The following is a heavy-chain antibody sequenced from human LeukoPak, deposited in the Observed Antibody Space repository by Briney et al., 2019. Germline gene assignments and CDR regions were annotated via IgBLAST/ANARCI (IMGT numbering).Heavy chain of an antibody. J-gene: IGHJ4*02. Sequence: ASVKVSCKASDYTFSSHDISWVRQAPGQGLEWMGYISAHNGDTKYAQKLQGRVTMTTDTSTSTAYMELRSLKSDDTAVYYCALYSSAWYSTYWRQGTLVTVSS. CDR1: DYTFSSHD. CDR3: ALYSSAWYSTY. V-gene: IGHV1-18*01. CDR2: ISAHNGDT. D-gene: IGHD6-19*01.